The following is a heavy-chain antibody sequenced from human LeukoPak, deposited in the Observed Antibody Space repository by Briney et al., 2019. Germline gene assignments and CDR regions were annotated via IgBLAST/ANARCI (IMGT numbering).Heavy chain of an antibody. CDR3: ARESDSGKDFDF. D-gene: IGHD1-26*01. CDR1: GYIFTYHY. J-gene: IGHJ4*02. CDR2: INPNNGNT. V-gene: IGHV1-46*01. Sequence: APVKVSCKASGYIFTYHYIHLVRQAPGQGLEWMGIINPNNGNTDYAQKFQGRVTMTRDTSTSTVYMDLSSLGSEDTAVYYCARESDSGKDFDFWGQGTLVSVSS.